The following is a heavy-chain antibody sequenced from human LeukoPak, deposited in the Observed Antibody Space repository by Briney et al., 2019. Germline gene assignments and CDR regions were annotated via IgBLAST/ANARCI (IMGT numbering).Heavy chain of an antibody. Sequence: GGSLRLSCAASGFTFSNYWMSWVRQAPGKGLEWVAHINKDGSEIYYVDSVKGRFTISRDNAKSSLSLQMNSLRVEDTVVYYCARDKVTYWGQGILVTVSS. J-gene: IGHJ4*02. V-gene: IGHV3-7*01. CDR3: ARDKVTY. CDR1: GFTFSNYW. CDR2: INKDGSEI.